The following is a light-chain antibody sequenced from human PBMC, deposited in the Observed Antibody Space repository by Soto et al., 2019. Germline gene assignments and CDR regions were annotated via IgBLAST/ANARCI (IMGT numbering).Light chain of an antibody. Sequence: DIVMTQSPDSLAVFLGERATINCKSSQSVLYSSNNKNYLAWYQQKAGQPPKLLIYWASTRESGVPDRFSGSGSGTDFTLAISSLQAEYVAVYYCQQYYATPPYTFGQGTKLEIK. CDR3: QQYYATPPYT. CDR1: QSVLYSSNNKNY. J-gene: IGKJ2*01. CDR2: WAS. V-gene: IGKV4-1*01.